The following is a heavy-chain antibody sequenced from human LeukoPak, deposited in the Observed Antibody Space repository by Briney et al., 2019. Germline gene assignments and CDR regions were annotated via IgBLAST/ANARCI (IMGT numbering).Heavy chain of an antibody. CDR3: AGFCSGGSCYSTDAFDI. D-gene: IGHD2-15*01. CDR2: ISSSGSTI. V-gene: IGHV3-48*03. J-gene: IGHJ3*02. CDR1: GITFSSYE. Sequence: PGGSLRLSCAASGITFSSYEMNWVRQAPGKGLEWVSYISSSGSTIYYAGSVKGRFTISRDNAKNSLYLQMNSLRAEDTAVYYCAGFCSGGSCYSTDAFDIWGQGTMVTVSS.